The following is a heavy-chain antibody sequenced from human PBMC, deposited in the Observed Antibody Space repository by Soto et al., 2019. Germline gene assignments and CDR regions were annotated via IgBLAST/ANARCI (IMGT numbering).Heavy chain of an antibody. CDR2: INHSGST. D-gene: IGHD3-10*01. V-gene: IGHV4-34*01. CDR1: GGSFSGYY. J-gene: IGHJ6*02. CDR3: ARGRGTMVRGVLLYYYYGMDV. Sequence: PSETLSLTCAVYGGSFSGYYWSWTRQPPGKGLEWIGEINHSGSTNYNPSLKSRVTISVDTSKNQFSLKLSSVTAADTAVYYCARGRGTMVRGVLLYYYYGMDVWGQGTTVTVSS.